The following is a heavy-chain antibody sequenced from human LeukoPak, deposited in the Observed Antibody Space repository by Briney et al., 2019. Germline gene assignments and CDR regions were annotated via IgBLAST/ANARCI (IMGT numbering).Heavy chain of an antibody. Sequence: SETLSLTCTVSGYSISSGYYWSWIRQPAGKGLEWIGRIYTSGSTNYNPSLKSRVTMSVDTSKNQFSLKLSSVTAADTAVYYCARDRYYAIDYWGQGTLVTVSS. D-gene: IGHD3-3*01. J-gene: IGHJ4*02. CDR1: GYSISSGYY. CDR3: ARDRYYAIDY. CDR2: IYTSGST. V-gene: IGHV4-4*07.